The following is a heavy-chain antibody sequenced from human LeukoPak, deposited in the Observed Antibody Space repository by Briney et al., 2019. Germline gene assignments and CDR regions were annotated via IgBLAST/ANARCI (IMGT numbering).Heavy chain of an antibody. Sequence: GASVKVSCKVSGYTLTELSMHWVRQAPGKGLEWMGGFDPEDGETIYAQKFQGRVTMTEDTSTDTAYMELNSLRAEDTAVYYCARSSGWYSNFDYWGQGTLVTVSS. CDR3: ARSSGWYSNFDY. CDR1: GYTLTELS. D-gene: IGHD6-19*01. CDR2: FDPEDGET. J-gene: IGHJ4*02. V-gene: IGHV1-24*01.